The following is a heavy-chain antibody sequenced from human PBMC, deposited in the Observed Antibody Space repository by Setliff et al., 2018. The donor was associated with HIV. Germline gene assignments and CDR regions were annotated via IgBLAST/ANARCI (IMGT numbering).Heavy chain of an antibody. V-gene: IGHV4-61*02. CDR3: ARADHSLYYALGDAFDI. J-gene: IGHJ3*02. Sequence: KPSETLSLTCTVSGGSISSGSYYWSWIRQPAGKGLEWIGRIYTSGSTNYNPSLKSRVTISVETSKNQFSLKLSSVTAADTAVYYCARADHSLYYALGDAFDIWGQGTMVTVSS. D-gene: IGHD3-16*01. CDR1: GGSISSGSYY. CDR2: IYTSGST.